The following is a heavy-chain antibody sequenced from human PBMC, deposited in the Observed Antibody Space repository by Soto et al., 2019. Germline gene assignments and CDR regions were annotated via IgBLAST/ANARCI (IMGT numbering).Heavy chain of an antibody. CDR3: AVAMVREILIFESSGMHV. J-gene: IGHJ6*02. Sequence: QVHLVQSGAEVKKPGSSVKVSCKSSGGSFNNDAVSWVRQAPGHGLAWMGGIIPNFDTTNYAQKFQDRVTVIADESTSTVYMELRSLRSNDTAVYYWAVAMVREILIFESSGMHVWGQGTTVIVAS. CDR2: IIPNFDTT. V-gene: IGHV1-69*01. D-gene: IGHD3-10*01. CDR1: GGSFNNDA.